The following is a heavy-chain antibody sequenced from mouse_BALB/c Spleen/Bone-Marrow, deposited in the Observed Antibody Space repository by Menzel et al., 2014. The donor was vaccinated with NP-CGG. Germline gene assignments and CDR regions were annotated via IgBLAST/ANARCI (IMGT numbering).Heavy chain of an antibody. CDR2: ISSGGST. V-gene: IGHV5-6-5*01. CDR1: GFTFSSYA. CDR3: ARDDYDDQCCFDY. D-gene: IGHD2-4*01. Sequence: EVMLVESGGGLVKPGGSLKLSCAASGFTFSSYAMSWVRQTPEKRLEWVASISSGGSTYYPDSVKGRFTISRDDARNIRYLQMSSLRSEETAVYYCARDDYDDQCCFDYWGQGTTLTGSS. J-gene: IGHJ2*01.